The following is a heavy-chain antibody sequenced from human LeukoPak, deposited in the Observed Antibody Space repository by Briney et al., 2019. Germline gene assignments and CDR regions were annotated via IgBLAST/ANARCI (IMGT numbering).Heavy chain of an antibody. CDR3: AKDLVRDCNGGSCYGIDY. V-gene: IGHV3-30*18. J-gene: IGHJ4*02. Sequence: GRSLRLSCAASGFTFSSYGMHWVRQAPGKGLEWVAVISYDGSNKYYADSVKGRFTISRDNSKNTLYLQMNSLRAEDTAVYYCAKDLVRDCNGGSCYGIDYWGQGTLVTVSS. CDR1: GFTFSSYG. D-gene: IGHD2-15*01. CDR2: ISYDGSNK.